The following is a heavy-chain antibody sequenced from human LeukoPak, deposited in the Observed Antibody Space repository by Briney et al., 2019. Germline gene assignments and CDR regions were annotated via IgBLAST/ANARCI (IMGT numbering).Heavy chain of an antibody. CDR1: GFTLDDYG. CDR2: INWNGGST. V-gene: IGHV3-20*04. CDR3: ARSPYSGSFIGIDY. Sequence: PGGSLRLSCAASGFTLDDYGMSWVRQAPGKGLEWVSGINWNGGSTGYADSVKGRFTISRDNAKNSLYLQMNSLRAEDTALYYCARSPYSGSFIGIDYWGQGTLVTVSS. D-gene: IGHD1-26*01. J-gene: IGHJ4*02.